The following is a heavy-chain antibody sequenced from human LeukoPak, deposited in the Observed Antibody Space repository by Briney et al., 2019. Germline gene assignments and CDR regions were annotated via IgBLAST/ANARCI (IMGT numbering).Heavy chain of an antibody. CDR3: AAGTAADY. Sequence: GRSLRLSCAASGFTFSSYAMHWVRQAPGKGLEWVAVISYDGSNKYYADSVKGRFTISRDNAKSALYLQMNDLRVEDTAVYYCAAGTAADYWGQGTLVIVSS. J-gene: IGHJ4*02. CDR1: GFTFSSYA. D-gene: IGHD6-13*01. V-gene: IGHV3-30-3*01. CDR2: ISYDGSNK.